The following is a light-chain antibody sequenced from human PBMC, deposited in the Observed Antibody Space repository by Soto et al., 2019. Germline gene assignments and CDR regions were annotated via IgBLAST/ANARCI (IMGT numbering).Light chain of an antibody. V-gene: IGLV1-44*01. CDR2: SNY. CDR3: AAWDDSLNGYV. CDR1: SSNIGSNT. J-gene: IGLJ1*01. Sequence: QSVLTQPPSASGTPGQRVTISCSGSSSNIGSNTVNLYRQLPGTAPKLLIYSNYQRPSGVPDRFSGSKSGTSASLAISGLQSEDEADYYCAAWDDSLNGYVFGTGTKVTVL.